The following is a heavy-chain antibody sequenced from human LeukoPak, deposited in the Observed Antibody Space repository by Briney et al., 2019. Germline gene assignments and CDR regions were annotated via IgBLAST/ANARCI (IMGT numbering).Heavy chain of an antibody. CDR2: IKSDGKT. CDR1: GFSFSSYW. J-gene: IGHJ1*01. V-gene: IGHV3-74*01. D-gene: IGHD3-22*01. Sequence: GGSLRLSCAASGFSFSSYWMYWVRQAPGKGLVWVSRIKSDGKTNYADSVKGRFTISRDNAKNTVSLQMNSLRAEDTGVYYCARAPSEIGGYYPEYFRHWGQGTLVTVSS. CDR3: ARAPSEIGGYYPEYFRH.